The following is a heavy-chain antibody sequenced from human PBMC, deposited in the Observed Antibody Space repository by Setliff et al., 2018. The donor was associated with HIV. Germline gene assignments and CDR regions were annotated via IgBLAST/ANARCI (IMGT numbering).Heavy chain of an antibody. CDR2: IYGSGST. J-gene: IGHJ5*02. Sequence: SETLSLTCTVSGGSIRSYYCSWIRQPAGKGLEWIGRIYGSGSTNYNPSLESRVTMSVDTSKNQVSLKLNSVTAADAAVYYCARVVPEVVYGAYWFDPWGQGTQVTVSS. D-gene: IGHD4-17*01. CDR3: ARVVPEVVYGAYWFDP. V-gene: IGHV4-4*07. CDR1: GGSIRSYY.